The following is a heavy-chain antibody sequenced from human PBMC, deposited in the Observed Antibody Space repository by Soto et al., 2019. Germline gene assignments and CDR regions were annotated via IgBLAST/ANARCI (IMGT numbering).Heavy chain of an antibody. Sequence: QLQLQESGSGLVKPSQTLSLTCAVSGGSISSGGYSWSWIRQPPGKGLEWIGYIYHSGSTYYNPSLKSRVTISVARSKNQFSLKLSSVTAADTAVYYCASQATGYSYGYYYYYGMDVWGQGTTVTVSS. J-gene: IGHJ6*02. V-gene: IGHV4-30-2*01. CDR2: IYHSGST. CDR3: ASQATGYSYGYYYYYGMDV. CDR1: GGSISSGGYS. D-gene: IGHD5-18*01.